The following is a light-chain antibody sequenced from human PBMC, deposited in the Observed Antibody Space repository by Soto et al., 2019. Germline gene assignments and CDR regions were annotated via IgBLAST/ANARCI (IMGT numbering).Light chain of an antibody. CDR2: GTS. J-gene: IGKJ1*01. CDR1: QSVSSSY. V-gene: IGKV3-20*01. CDR3: QQCGSSPWT. Sequence: SCRSSQSVSSSYLAWYQQKPGQAPRLLIYGTSNRATGIPDRFSGSGSGTDFTLTIRRLEPEDFAVYYCQQCGSSPWTFGQGTQLDTK.